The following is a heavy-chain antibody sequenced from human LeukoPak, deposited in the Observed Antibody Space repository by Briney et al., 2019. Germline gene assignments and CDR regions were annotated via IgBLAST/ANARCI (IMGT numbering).Heavy chain of an antibody. V-gene: IGHV4-4*07. CDR2: IDTSGTA. D-gene: IGHD1-26*01. CDR1: GASISDYF. CDR3: AREEGATQDAN. Sequence: SETLSLTCTVSGASISDYFWNWIRQPAGRGLEWIGRIDTSGTAKYNSSLKSRVTISVDTSKNQFSLRLSSVTAADTAVYYCAREEGATQDANWGQGTLVLVSS. J-gene: IGHJ4*02.